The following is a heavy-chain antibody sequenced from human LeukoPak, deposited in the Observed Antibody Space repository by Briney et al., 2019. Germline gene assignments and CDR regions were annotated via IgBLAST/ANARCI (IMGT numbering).Heavy chain of an antibody. CDR3: ASSGGYYYDSSGYYDTTLHYFDY. V-gene: IGHV3-11*01. Sequence: PGGSLRLSCAASGFTFSDYYMSWIREAPGKGLGWVSYISSSGSTIYYADSVKGRVTISRDNAKNSLYLQMNSLRAEDTAVYYCASSGGYYYDSSGYYDTTLHYFDYWGQGTLVTVSS. D-gene: IGHD3-22*01. J-gene: IGHJ4*02. CDR2: ISSSGSTI. CDR1: GFTFSDYY.